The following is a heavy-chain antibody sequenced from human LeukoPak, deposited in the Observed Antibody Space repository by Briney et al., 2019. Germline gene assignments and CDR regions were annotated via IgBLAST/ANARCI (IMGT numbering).Heavy chain of an antibody. CDR2: IIPIFGTA. Sequence: GSSVKVSCKASGGTFSSYAISWVRQAPGQGLEWMGGIIPIFGTANYAQKFQGGVTITADESTSTAYMELSSLRSEDTAVYYCARDQGVTTLGDKDDNWFDPWGQGTLVTVSS. CDR3: ARDQGVTTLGDKDDNWFDP. D-gene: IGHD4-11*01. CDR1: GGTFSSYA. V-gene: IGHV1-69*01. J-gene: IGHJ5*02.